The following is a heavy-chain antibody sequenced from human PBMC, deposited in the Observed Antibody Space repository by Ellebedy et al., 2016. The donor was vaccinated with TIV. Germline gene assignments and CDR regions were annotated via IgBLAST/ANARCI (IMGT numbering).Heavy chain of an antibody. CDR2: IKSKTDGGTT. Sequence: GESLKISXAASGFTFSNAWMSWVRQAPGKGLEWVGRIKSKTDGGTTDYAAPVKGRFTISRDDSKNTLYLQMNSLKTEDTAVYYCTTGGTMVRGVHWGQGTLVTVSS. D-gene: IGHD3-10*01. CDR1: GFTFSNAW. CDR3: TTGGTMVRGVH. J-gene: IGHJ4*02. V-gene: IGHV3-15*01.